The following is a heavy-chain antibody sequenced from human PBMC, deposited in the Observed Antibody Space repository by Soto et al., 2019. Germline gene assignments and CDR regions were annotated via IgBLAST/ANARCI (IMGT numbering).Heavy chain of an antibody. Sequence: QAQLVESGGDLVKPGGSLRLSCAASGFTFIDYFMSWIRQAPGTGLEWVSYSSPTSSTIYYADYVKGRFTISRDNAKNSLHLQISGLRPADTAVYYSARFPADIDDRDYWGKGTLVNVS. CDR1: GFTFIDYF. J-gene: IGHJ4*02. V-gene: IGHV3-11*01. CDR3: ARFPADIDDRDY. D-gene: IGHD1-1*01. CDR2: SSPTSSTI.